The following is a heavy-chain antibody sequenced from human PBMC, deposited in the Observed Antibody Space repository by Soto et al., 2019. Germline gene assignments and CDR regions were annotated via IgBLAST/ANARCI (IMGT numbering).Heavy chain of an antibody. D-gene: IGHD1-26*01. J-gene: IGHJ4*01. Sequence: GASVKVSCKASGYSFTAYCVHWVRQDPGQGLEWMGWINPNSGGTNYAQRFQGRVAMTTDTSTNTAYMELNSLKSDDTALYFCARSSGTYSDFDYWGQGTQVTVSS. CDR2: INPNSGGT. V-gene: IGHV1-2*02. CDR3: ARSSGTYSDFDY. CDR1: GYSFTAYC.